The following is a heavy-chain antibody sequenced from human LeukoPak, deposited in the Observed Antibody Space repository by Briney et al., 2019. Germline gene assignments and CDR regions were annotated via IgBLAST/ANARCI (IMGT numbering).Heavy chain of an antibody. D-gene: IGHD6-13*01. CDR3: ARAAIAAARIYYYMDV. J-gene: IGHJ6*03. V-gene: IGHV3-21*01. CDR2: ISTSSSYI. Sequence: GGSLRLSCAASGFTFSSYSMNWVRQAPGKGLEWVSFISTSSSYIHNADSVKGRFTISGDNAENSLYLQMNSLRAEDTAVYYCARAAIAAARIYYYMDVWGKGTTVTVSS. CDR1: GFTFSSYS.